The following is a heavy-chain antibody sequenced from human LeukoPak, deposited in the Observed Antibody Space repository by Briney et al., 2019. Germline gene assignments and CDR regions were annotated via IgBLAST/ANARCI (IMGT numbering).Heavy chain of an antibody. J-gene: IGHJ4*02. CDR3: ARALYYYDSSALDY. V-gene: IGHV1-69*13. Sequence: GGSVKVSCKASGGTFSSYAISWVRQAPGQGLEWMGGIIPIFGTANYAQKFQGRVTITADESTSTAYMELSSLRSEDTAVYYCARALYYYDSSALDYWGQGTLVTVSS. CDR1: GGTFSSYA. CDR2: IIPIFGTA. D-gene: IGHD3-22*01.